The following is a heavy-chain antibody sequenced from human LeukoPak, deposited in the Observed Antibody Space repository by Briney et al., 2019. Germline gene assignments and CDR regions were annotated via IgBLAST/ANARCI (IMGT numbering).Heavy chain of an antibody. Sequence: PSETLSLTCAVYGGSFSGYYWSWIRQPPGKGLERTGEINHSGSTNYNPSLKSRVTISVDTSKNQFSLKLSSVTAADTAVYYCASRYYYDSSGYYTILFDYFDYWGQGTLVTVSS. J-gene: IGHJ4*02. V-gene: IGHV4-34*01. CDR2: INHSGST. D-gene: IGHD3-22*01. CDR3: ASRYYYDSSGYYTILFDYFDY. CDR1: GGSFSGYY.